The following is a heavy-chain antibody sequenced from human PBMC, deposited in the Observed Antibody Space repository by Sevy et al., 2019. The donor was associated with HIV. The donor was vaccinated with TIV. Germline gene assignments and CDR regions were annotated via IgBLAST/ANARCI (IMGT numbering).Heavy chain of an antibody. V-gene: IGHV3-49*03. CDR2: FRSKAYGGTT. CDR3: TGGGTPSWYGMDV. Sequence: GESLKISCTASGFTFGDYAMSWFRQAPGKGLEWVGFFRSKAYGGTTDHAPSVKGRFTIPRDDSKRIAYLQMNSPKTEDPAVYYCTGGGTPSWYGMDVWGQGTTVTVSS. D-gene: IGHD1-1*01. CDR1: GFTFGDYA. J-gene: IGHJ6*02.